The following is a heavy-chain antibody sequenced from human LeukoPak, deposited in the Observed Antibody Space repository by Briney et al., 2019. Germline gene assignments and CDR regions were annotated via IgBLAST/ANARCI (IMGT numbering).Heavy chain of an antibody. V-gene: IGHV1-24*01. Sequence: ASVKVSCKVSGYTLTELSMHWVRQAPGKGLEWMGGFDPEDGETIYAQKFQGRVTMTEDTSTDTAYMELSSLRSEDTAVYYCARVIKHIAVAGHYFDYWGQGTLVTVSS. J-gene: IGHJ4*02. CDR3: ARVIKHIAVAGHYFDY. D-gene: IGHD6-19*01. CDR1: GYTLTELS. CDR2: FDPEDGET.